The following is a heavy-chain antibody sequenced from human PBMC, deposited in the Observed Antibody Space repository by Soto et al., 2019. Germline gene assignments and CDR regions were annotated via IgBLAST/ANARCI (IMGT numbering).Heavy chain of an antibody. V-gene: IGHV1-18*01. Sequence: ASVKVSCKASGYTFTSYGISWVRQAPGQGLEWMGWISAYNGNTNYAQKLQGRVTMTTDTSTSTAYMELRSLRSDDTAVYYCAREYDFWSGEKLALVGNWFDPWGQGTLVTVSS. D-gene: IGHD3-3*01. CDR3: AREYDFWSGEKLALVGNWFDP. CDR1: GYTFTSYG. J-gene: IGHJ5*02. CDR2: ISAYNGNT.